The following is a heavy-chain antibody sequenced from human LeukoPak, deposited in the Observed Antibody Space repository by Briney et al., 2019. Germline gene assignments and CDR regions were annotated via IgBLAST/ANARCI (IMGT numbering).Heavy chain of an antibody. V-gene: IGHV1-2*02. CDR1: GYTFTGYY. CDR3: ARGASGVYTVTTSWFDT. Sequence: ASVKVSCNASGYTFTGYYMHWVRQAPGQGLEWMGWINPNSGGTNYAQRFQGRVTMTRDTSISTAYMELSRLRSDDTAVYYCARGASGVYTVTTSWFDTWGQGTLVTVSS. D-gene: IGHD4-17*01. J-gene: IGHJ5*02. CDR2: INPNSGGT.